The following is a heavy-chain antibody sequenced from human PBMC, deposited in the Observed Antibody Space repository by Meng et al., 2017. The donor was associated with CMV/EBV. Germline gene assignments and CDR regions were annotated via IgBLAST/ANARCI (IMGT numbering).Heavy chain of an antibody. CDR3: ARVGRTSQTMIVVVPKGSGAFDI. D-gene: IGHD3-22*01. Sequence: ASVKVSCKASGYTFTSYAMNWVRQAPGQGLEWMGWINTNTGNPTYAQGFTGRFVFSLDTSVSTAYLQICSLKAEDTAVYYCARVGRTSQTMIVVVPKGSGAFDIWGQGTMVTVSS. J-gene: IGHJ3*02. CDR1: GYTFTSYA. CDR2: INTNTGNP. V-gene: IGHV7-4-1*01.